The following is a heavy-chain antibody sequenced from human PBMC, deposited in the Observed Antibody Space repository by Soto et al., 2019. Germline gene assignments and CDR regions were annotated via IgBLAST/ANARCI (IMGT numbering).Heavy chain of an antibody. CDR3: ARKTGIGDWFDP. CDR1: GYTFTGYD. CDR2: INPNSGGT. V-gene: IGHV1-2*02. Sequence: ASVEVSCRASGYTFTGYDMHWVRQAPGQGLEWMGWINPNSGGTNYAQKFQGRVTMTRDTSISTAYMELSRLRSDDTAVYYCARKTGIGDWFDPWGQGTLVTVSS. D-gene: IGHD7-27*01. J-gene: IGHJ5*02.